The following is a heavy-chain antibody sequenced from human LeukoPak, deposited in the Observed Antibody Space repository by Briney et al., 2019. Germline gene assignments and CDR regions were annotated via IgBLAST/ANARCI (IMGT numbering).Heavy chain of an antibody. D-gene: IGHD1-1*01. J-gene: IGHJ5*02. Sequence: PSETLSLTCTVSGYSISSGYYWGWIRQPPGKGLEWIGSIYHSGSTYYNPSLKSRVTISVDTSKNQFSLKLCSVTAAGTTVYYCAREKTRSSWYDDWGQGILVTVSS. CDR1: GYSISSGYY. CDR2: IYHSGST. CDR3: AREKTRSSWYDD. V-gene: IGHV4-38-2*02.